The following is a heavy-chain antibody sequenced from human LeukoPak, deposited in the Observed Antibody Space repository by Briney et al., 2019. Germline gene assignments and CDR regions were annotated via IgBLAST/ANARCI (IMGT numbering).Heavy chain of an antibody. CDR2: IYTSGST. V-gene: IGHV4-4*07. CDR1: GGSISSYY. CDR3: ARDFPSPLYCDFWSGLDAFDI. Sequence: SETLSLTCTVSGGSISSYYWSWIRQPAGKGLEWIGRIYTSGSTNYNPSLKSRVTMSVDTSKNQFSLKLSSVTAADTAVYYCARDFPSPLYCDFWSGLDAFDIWGRGTMVTVSS. J-gene: IGHJ3*02. D-gene: IGHD3-3*01.